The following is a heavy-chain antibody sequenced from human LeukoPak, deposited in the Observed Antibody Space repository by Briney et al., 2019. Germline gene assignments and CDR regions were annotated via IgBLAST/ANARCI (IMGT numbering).Heavy chain of an antibody. V-gene: IGHV4-39*01. CDR2: IYYSGST. CDR3: ARRLTIHTVYWYFDL. J-gene: IGHJ2*01. D-gene: IGHD4/OR15-4a*01. CDR1: GGSISSSSYY. Sequence: PSETLSLTCTVSGGSISSSSYYWGWIRQPPGKGLEWIGSIYYSGSTYYNPSLKSRVTISVDTSKNQFSLKLSSVTAADTAVYYCARRLTIHTVYWYFDLWGRGTLVTVSS.